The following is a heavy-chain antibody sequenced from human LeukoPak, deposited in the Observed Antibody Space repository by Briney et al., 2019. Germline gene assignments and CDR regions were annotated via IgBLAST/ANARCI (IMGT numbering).Heavy chain of an antibody. J-gene: IGHJ4*02. V-gene: IGHV3-30*03. CDR3: ARDNLVQLGYYFQF. CDR2: ISYDGDTK. CDR1: GFTFSSYG. Sequence: GGSLRLSCAASGFTFSSYGMHWVRQPPGKGLEWLADISYDGDTKFYGDSVRGRFTISRDNSKNTLFLQVDSLRPEDTAVYYCARDNLVQLGYYFQFWGQGTLVIASS. D-gene: IGHD6-6*01.